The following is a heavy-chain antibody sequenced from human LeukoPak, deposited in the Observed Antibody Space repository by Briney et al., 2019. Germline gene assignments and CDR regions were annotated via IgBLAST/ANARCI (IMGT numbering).Heavy chain of an antibody. Sequence: GGSLRLSCAASGFTFSSYGMHWVRQAPGKGLEWVAVIWYDGSNKYYADSVKGRFTISRDNSKNTLYLQMNSLRAEDTAVYYCARLGSSTRYYYYYGMDVWGQGTTVTVSS. CDR1: GFTFSSYG. J-gene: IGHJ6*02. CDR3: ARLGSSTRYYYYYGMDV. CDR2: IWYDGSNK. D-gene: IGHD6-13*01. V-gene: IGHV3-33*01.